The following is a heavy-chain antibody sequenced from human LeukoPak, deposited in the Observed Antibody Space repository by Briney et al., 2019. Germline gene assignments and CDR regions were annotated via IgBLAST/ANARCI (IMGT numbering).Heavy chain of an antibody. V-gene: IGHV3-49*03. D-gene: IGHD3-3*01. Sequence: GGSLRLSCTGSGFTFGDYSMSWFRQAPGKGVEWVGFIRRKGYGGTTEYAASVKGRFTISRDDSKSTAYLQMNSLKPEDTAVYYCTRDHDFWSRPLDVWGTGTTVSVSS. CDR3: TRDHDFWSRPLDV. CDR1: GFTFGDYS. CDR2: IRRKGYGGTT. J-gene: IGHJ6*04.